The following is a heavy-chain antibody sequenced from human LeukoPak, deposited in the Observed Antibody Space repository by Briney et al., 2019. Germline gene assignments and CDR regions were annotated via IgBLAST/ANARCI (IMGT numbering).Heavy chain of an antibody. CDR3: AAELYSGTYGRCCSFAF. CDR2: IIVGSVRT. V-gene: IGHV1-58*02. J-gene: IGHJ4*02. CDR1: GFTFSNSA. Sequence: SVKVSCKASGFTFSNSAIQWVRQARGQRLEWIGWIIVGSVRTHYAQNLQERLTITRDMSTNTAYMELSSLRSEDTAVYYCAAELYSGTYGRCCSFAFWGQGTPVTVSS. D-gene: IGHD1-26*01.